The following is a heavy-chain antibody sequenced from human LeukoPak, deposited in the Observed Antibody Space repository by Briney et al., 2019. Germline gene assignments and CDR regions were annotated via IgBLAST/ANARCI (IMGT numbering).Heavy chain of an antibody. CDR3: AKVFLWFGELLSAFDI. CDR2: ISYDGSNK. CDR1: GFTFSHYA. V-gene: IGHV3-30*04. J-gene: IGHJ3*02. Sequence: GRSLRLSCEASGFTFSHYAMHWVRQSPGKGLGWVAGISYDGSNKYYADSLKGRFTISRDNSKNTLYLQMNSLRAEDTAVYYCAKVFLWFGELLSAFDIWGQGTMVTVSS. D-gene: IGHD3-10*01.